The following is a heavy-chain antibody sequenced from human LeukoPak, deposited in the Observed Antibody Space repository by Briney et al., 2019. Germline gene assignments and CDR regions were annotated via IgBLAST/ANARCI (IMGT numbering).Heavy chain of an antibody. CDR1: GYTFTGYY. Sequence: GASVKVSCKASGYTFTGYYMHWVRQAPGQGLEWMGWINPNSGGTNYAQKFQGRVTMTRDTSISTAYMELSRLRSDDTAVYYCARDQGGDYYYYGMDVWGQGTTVTVSS. CDR2: INPNSGGT. V-gene: IGHV1-2*02. CDR3: ARDQGGDYYYYGMDV. D-gene: IGHD3-16*01. J-gene: IGHJ6*02.